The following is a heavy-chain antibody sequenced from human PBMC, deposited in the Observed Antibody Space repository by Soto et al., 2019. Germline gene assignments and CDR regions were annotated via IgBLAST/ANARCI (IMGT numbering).Heavy chain of an antibody. CDR2: LKYDQSNQ. D-gene: IGHD3-16*01. J-gene: IGHJ6*02. CDR3: ARDGAVLTWYYGMDV. V-gene: IGHV3-30-3*01. CDR1: GFTFGSYA. Sequence: HPGGSLRLSCAASGFTFGSYALHWVRQAPGKGLEWVAALKYDQSNQYYADSVKGRFTISRDDSKNTLYLQMNSLRPEDTAVYYCARDGAVLTWYYGMDVWGQGTTVTVSS.